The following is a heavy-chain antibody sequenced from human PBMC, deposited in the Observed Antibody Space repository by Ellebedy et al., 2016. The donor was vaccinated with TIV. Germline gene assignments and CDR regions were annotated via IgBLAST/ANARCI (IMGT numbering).Heavy chain of an antibody. J-gene: IGHJ4*02. Sequence: SLKISCAASGFTFDDYAMHWVRQAPGKGLEWVSGISWNSGSIGYADSVKGRFTISRDNAKNSLYLQMNSLRAEDTAVYYCARDDWDSAGKLDYWGQGTLVTVSS. D-gene: IGHD3-10*01. CDR2: ISWNSGSI. CDR1: GFTFDDYA. V-gene: IGHV3-9*01. CDR3: ARDDWDSAGKLDY.